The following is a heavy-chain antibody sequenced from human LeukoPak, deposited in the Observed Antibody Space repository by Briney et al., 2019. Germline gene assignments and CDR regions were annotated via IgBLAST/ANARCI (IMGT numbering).Heavy chain of an antibody. Sequence: SETLSLTCTVSGDSISSGYYWGWIRQPPGKGLEWIGSIYHSGSTHYNPSLKSRVTISVDTSKNQFSLKLSSVTAADTAVYYCASAHPDYYMDVWGKGTTVTVSS. J-gene: IGHJ6*03. CDR2: IYHSGST. CDR1: GDSISSGYY. V-gene: IGHV4-38-2*02. CDR3: ASAHPDYYMDV.